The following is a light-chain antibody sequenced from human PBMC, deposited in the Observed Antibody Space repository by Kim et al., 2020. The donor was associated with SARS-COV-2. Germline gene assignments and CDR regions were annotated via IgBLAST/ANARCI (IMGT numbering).Light chain of an antibody. Sequence: SYELTQPPSVSVSPGQTASITCSGDKLGDKYACWYQQKPGQSPVLVIYQDSKRPSGIPERFSGSNSGNTATLNISGTQAMDEADYYCQAWDSSTFWVFGGGTQLTVL. CDR2: QDS. CDR3: QAWDSSTFWV. V-gene: IGLV3-1*01. J-gene: IGLJ3*02. CDR1: KLGDKY.